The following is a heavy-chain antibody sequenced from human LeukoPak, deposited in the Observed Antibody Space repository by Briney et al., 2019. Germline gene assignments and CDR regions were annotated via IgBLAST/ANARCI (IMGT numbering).Heavy chain of an antibody. Sequence: SETLSLTCAVYGGSFSDYYWSWIRQPPGKGLEWIGEINHSGSTNYNPSLKSRVTISIDTSKNQFSLTLSSVTAADTAVYYCASLTSPLYQLLDYGMDVWGQGTTVTVSS. J-gene: IGHJ6*02. CDR3: ASLTSPLYQLLDYGMDV. D-gene: IGHD2-2*01. V-gene: IGHV4-34*01. CDR2: INHSGST. CDR1: GGSFSDYY.